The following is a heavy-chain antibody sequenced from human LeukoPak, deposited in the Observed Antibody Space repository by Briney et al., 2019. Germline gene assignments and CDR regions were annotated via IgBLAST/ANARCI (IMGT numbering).Heavy chain of an antibody. J-gene: IGHJ6*02. Sequence: GGSLRLSCAVSGFTFSTYWMHWVRQVPGKGLVWVSRINNVGSSTTYADSVKGRFTNSRDNAKNTLYLQMNSLRVEDTAVYYCARGLYYGMDVWDQGTTVTVSS. CDR3: ARGLYYGMDV. CDR1: GFTFSTYW. V-gene: IGHV3-74*01. CDR2: INNVGSST.